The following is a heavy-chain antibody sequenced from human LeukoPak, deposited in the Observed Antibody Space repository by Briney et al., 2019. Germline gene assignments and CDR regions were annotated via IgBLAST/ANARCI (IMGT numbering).Heavy chain of an antibody. CDR2: INPNSGGT. J-gene: IGHJ4*02. CDR1: GYTFTSYY. Sequence: ASVKVSCKASGYTFTSYYMHWVRQAPGQGLEGMGWINPNSGGTNYAQKFQGRVTMTRDTYISTAYMELSRLRSDDPAVYYCARDFLRSCSGGSCYRTPGYWGQGTLVTVSS. D-gene: IGHD2-15*01. V-gene: IGHV1-2*02. CDR3: ARDFLRSCSGGSCYRTPGY.